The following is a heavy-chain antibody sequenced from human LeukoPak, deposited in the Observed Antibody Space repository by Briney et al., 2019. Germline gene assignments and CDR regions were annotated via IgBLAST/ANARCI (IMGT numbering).Heavy chain of an antibody. CDR1: GGTFSSYA. CDR3: ARVGTQGSNYYYYYMDV. V-gene: IGHV1-69*05. D-gene: IGHD4-11*01. J-gene: IGHJ6*03. CDR2: IIPIFGTA. Sequence: SVKVSCKASGGTFSSYAISWVRQAPGQGLERMGGIIPIFGTASYAQKFQGRVTITTDESTSTAYMELSSLRSEDTAVYYCARVGTQGSNYYYYYMDVWGKGTTVTVSS.